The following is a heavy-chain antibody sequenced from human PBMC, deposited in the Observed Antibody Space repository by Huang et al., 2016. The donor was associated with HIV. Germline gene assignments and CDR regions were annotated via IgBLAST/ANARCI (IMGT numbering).Heavy chain of an antibody. CDR2: ISCNSGSI. CDR1: GFTFDGYA. CDR3: AKGWSGSYTGGGFDY. J-gene: IGHJ4*02. Sequence: EVQLVESGGGLVQPGRSLRLSCAAFGFTFDGYAMHWGRQGAGKGLEWVSGISCNSGSIGYAESVKGRFPIARDNAKNSLYLQMNSLRAEDTALYYCAKGWSGSYTGGGFDYWGQGTLVTVSS. D-gene: IGHD1-26*01. V-gene: IGHV3-9*01.